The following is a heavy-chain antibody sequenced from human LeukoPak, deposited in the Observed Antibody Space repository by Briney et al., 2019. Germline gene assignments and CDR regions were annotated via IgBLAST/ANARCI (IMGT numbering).Heavy chain of an antibody. CDR2: ISAYNGNT. CDR3: ARDRSAGAGRRSYYYYYMDV. CDR1: GYTFTSYG. V-gene: IGHV1-18*01. J-gene: IGHJ6*03. Sequence: ASVKVSCKASGYTFTSYGISWVRQPPGQGLEWMGWISAYNGNTNYAQKLQGRVTMTTDTSTSKAYMELRSLRSDDTAVYYCARDRSAGAGRRSYYYYYMDVWGKGTTVTISS. D-gene: IGHD6-19*01.